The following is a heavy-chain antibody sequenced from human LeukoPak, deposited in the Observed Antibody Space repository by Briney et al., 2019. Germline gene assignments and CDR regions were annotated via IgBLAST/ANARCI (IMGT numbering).Heavy chain of an antibody. CDR1: GGTFSSYA. J-gene: IGHJ5*02. CDR2: IIPIFGTA. V-gene: IGHV1-69*13. Sequence: SVKVSCKASGGTFSSYAISWVRQAPGQGLEWMGGIIPIFGTANYAQKFQGRVTITADESTSTAYMELSSLRSEDTAVYYCAREGLSTMVRGVINWFDPWGQGTLVTVSS. CDR3: AREGLSTMVRGVINWFDP. D-gene: IGHD3-10*01.